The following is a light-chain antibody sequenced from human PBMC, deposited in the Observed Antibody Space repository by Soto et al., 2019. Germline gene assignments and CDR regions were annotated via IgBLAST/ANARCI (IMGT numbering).Light chain of an antibody. CDR1: SSDVGGYNE. Sequence: QSVLTQPASVSGSPGQSTTISCTGTSSDVGGYNEVSWYQQRPGKAPKLMIYGVTNRPSGVSNRFSGSKSGNTASLTISGLQAEDEAYYYCSSHAAGSTLIFGGGTKVTV. V-gene: IGLV2-14*03. CDR3: SSHAAGSTLI. J-gene: IGLJ2*01. CDR2: GVT.